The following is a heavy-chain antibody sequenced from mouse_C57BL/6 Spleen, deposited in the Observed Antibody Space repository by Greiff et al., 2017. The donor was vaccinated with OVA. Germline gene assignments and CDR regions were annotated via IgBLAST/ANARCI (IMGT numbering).Heavy chain of an antibody. CDR1: GYSFTDYN. CDR2: VNPNYGTT. V-gene: IGHV1-39*01. D-gene: IGHD1-1*01. Sequence: LQESGPELVKPGASVKISCKASGYSFTDYNMNWVKQSNGKSLEWLGVVNPNYGTTRSNQKFKGTGTLTVDQSSSTAYMQLNSLTSEDSAVYYCARPYYYGSSSWFAYWGQGTLVTVSA. CDR3: ARPYYYGSSSWFAY. J-gene: IGHJ3*01.